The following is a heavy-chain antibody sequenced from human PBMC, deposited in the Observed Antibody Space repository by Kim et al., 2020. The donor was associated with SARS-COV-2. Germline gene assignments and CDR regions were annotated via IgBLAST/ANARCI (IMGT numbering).Heavy chain of an antibody. CDR1: GYTFTANF. CDR2: INPISGGT. CDR3: ARAVPSSKLPNYFES. Sequence: ASVKVSCKASGYTFTANFMHWVRQAPGQGLEWMGWINPISGGTNYAPKFQGRVTMTRDTSISTAYMELTRLTSDDTAVYYCARAVPSSKLPNYFESWGQGPLVTVSS. J-gene: IGHJ4*02. D-gene: IGHD6-19*01. V-gene: IGHV1-2*02.